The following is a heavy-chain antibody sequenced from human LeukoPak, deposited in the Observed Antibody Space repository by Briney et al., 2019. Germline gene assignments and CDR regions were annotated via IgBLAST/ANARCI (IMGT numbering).Heavy chain of an antibody. Sequence: PSETLSLTCTVSGGSISSYYWSWIRQPPGKGLEWIGYIYTSGSTNYNPSLKSRVTISVDTSKNQFSLKLSSVTAADTAVYYCARLGYRSSTSCSGGPGGARAYYYYYMDVWGKGTTVTVSS. CDR2: IYTSGST. V-gene: IGHV4-4*09. CDR3: ARLGYRSSTSCSGGPGGARAYYYYYMDV. D-gene: IGHD2-2*01. J-gene: IGHJ6*03. CDR1: GGSISSYY.